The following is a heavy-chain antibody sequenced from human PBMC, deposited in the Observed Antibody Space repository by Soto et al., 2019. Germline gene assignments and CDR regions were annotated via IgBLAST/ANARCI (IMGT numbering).Heavy chain of an antibody. V-gene: IGHV3-7*03. CDR3: ARDTVSRYDFWSGYYTSSDYYYGMDV. D-gene: IGHD3-3*01. CDR2: IKQDGSEK. J-gene: IGHJ6*02. CDR1: GFTLSSYW. Sequence: GGSLRLSCAASGFTLSSYWMSWVRQAPGKGLEWVANIKQDGSEKYYVDSVKGRFTISRDNAKNSLYLQMNSLRAEDTAVYYCARDTVSRYDFWSGYYTSSDYYYGMDVWGQGTTVTVSS.